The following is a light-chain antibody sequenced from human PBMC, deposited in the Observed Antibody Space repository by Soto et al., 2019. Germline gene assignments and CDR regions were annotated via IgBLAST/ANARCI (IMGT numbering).Light chain of an antibody. CDR2: DVT. Sequence: QSALTQPASVSGSPGQSITISCTETSSDVGGYNYVSWYQHHPGKAPKLMIYDVTNRPSGVSNRFSGSKSGNTASLTISGLQAQDEADYDCTSSTTSSPYLVFGGGTKLTVL. CDR3: TSSTTSSPYLV. J-gene: IGLJ3*02. CDR1: SSDVGGYNY. V-gene: IGLV2-14*03.